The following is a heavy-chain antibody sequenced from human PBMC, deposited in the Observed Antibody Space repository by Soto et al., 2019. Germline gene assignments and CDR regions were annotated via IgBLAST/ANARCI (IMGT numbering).Heavy chain of an antibody. CDR2: INAGNGNT. J-gene: IGHJ4*02. Sequence: ASVKVSCKASGYTFTSYAMHWVRQAPGQRLEWMGWINAGNGNTKYSQKFQGRVTITRDTSASTAYMELSSLRSEDTAVYYCARVGSFRSGYDLAWDYWGQGTLVTVSS. V-gene: IGHV1-3*01. D-gene: IGHD5-12*01. CDR3: ARVGSFRSGYDLAWDY. CDR1: GYTFTSYA.